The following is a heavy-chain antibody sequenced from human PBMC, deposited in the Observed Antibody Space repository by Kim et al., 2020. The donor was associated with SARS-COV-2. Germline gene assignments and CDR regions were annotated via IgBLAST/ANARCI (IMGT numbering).Heavy chain of an antibody. CDR2: ISSSSSYI. J-gene: IGHJ6*02. D-gene: IGHD2-2*01. Sequence: GGSLRLSCAASGFTFSSYSMNWVRQAPGKGLEWVSSISSSSSYIYYADSVKGRFTISRDNAKNSLYLQMNSLRAEDTAVYYCARTCTSCYEGYYYYYGMDVWGQGTTVTVSS. CDR3: ARTCTSCYEGYYYYYGMDV. CDR1: GFTFSSYS. V-gene: IGHV3-21*01.